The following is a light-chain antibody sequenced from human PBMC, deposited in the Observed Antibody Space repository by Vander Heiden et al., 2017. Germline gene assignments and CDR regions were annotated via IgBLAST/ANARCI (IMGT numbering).Light chain of an antibody. J-gene: IGLJ1*01. CDR1: NSDVGAYDS. CDR3: NSKKSSSTYV. Sequence: QSALTHPASVSGSPGQPITISCTRTNSDVGAYDSRSRYQQHPGRAPKLVIYDVTNRPAGVSNRFSGSKSGNTASLTISGLQAEDEADYYCNSKKSSSTYVFGTGTRVTVL. CDR2: DVT. V-gene: IGLV2-14*03.